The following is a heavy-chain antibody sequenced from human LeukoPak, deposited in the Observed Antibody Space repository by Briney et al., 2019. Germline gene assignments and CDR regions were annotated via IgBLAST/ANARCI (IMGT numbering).Heavy chain of an antibody. CDR3: ARGALYYYYGMDV. CDR1: VGSISSGCYC. V-gene: IGHV4-30-2*01. J-gene: IGHJ6*02. CDR2: IYHSGST. Sequence: PSQTLSLTCAVSVGSISSGCYCWSWIRRAPGKGLEWIGYIYHSGSTYSNPSLKSRVTISVDRSKNQFSLKLSSVTAADTAVYYCARGALYYYYGMDVWGQGTTVTVSS.